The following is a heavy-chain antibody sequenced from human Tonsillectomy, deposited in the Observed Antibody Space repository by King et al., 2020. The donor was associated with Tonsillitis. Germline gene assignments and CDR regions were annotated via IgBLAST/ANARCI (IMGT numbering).Heavy chain of an antibody. J-gene: IGHJ4*02. V-gene: IGHV5-51*01. CDR3: ARLPTRRYSSSWFR. CDR1: VYSFTSYW. Sequence: VQLVEAGSEVKKPVEALKISCEGSVYSFTSYWIGWVRQMPGKVLEWLGIIDPGDSDTRSSPSFQGQVTIPADKSISTSYLQWSSLKASDTAMYYCARLPTRRYSSSWFRWGQGTLVTVSS. CDR2: IDPGDSDT. D-gene: IGHD6-13*01.